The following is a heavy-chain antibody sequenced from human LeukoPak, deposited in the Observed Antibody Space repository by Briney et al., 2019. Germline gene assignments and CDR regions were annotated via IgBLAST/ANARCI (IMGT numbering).Heavy chain of an antibody. CDR2: IYPGDSDT. CDR3: ARSVGASYYYYYMDV. D-gene: IGHD4/OR15-4a*01. J-gene: IGHJ6*03. Sequence: PGESLKISCTGSGYSFTSYWIGWVRQMPGKGLEWMGIIYPGDSDTRYSPSFQGQVTISADKSISTPYLQWSSLKASDTAMYYCARSVGASYYYYYMDVWGKGTTVTVSS. V-gene: IGHV5-51*03. CDR1: GYSFTSYW.